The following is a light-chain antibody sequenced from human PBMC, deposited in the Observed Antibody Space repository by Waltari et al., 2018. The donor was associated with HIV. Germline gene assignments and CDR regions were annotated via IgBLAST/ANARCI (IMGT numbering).Light chain of an antibody. Sequence: EVVVTQAPAALSVVPGKGGTRSCTTSQDVGINVAWYRQKPGQCPRLLIYGASTRATGVPVKFGGSGSGTEFNLTIASLQADDSAVYYCQHYDNWSRTFGPGTTVEIK. CDR3: QHYDNWSRT. V-gene: IGKV3-15*01. CDR2: GAS. CDR1: QDVGIN. J-gene: IGKJ1*01.